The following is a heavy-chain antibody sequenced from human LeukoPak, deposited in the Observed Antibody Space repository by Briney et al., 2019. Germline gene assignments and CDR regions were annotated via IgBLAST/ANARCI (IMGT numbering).Heavy chain of an antibody. Sequence: GGSLRLSCAASGFTFSSYSMNWVRQAPGKGLEWVSAISGSGGSTYYADSVKGRFTISRDNSKNTLYLQMNNLRAEDTAVYYCAKAVGGSRRPAMVTSLGYWGQGTLVTVSS. CDR2: ISGSGGST. CDR3: AKAVGGSRRPAMVTSLGY. V-gene: IGHV3-23*01. J-gene: IGHJ4*02. CDR1: GFTFSSYS. D-gene: IGHD5-18*01.